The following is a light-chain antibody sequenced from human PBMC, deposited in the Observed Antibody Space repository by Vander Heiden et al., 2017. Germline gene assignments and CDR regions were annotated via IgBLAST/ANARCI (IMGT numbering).Light chain of an antibody. V-gene: IGLV1-44*01. CDR2: TTN. CDR1: GPNMGSRN. Sequence: QPVLTQPPSASGTPGQRVTISCAGSGPNMGSRNVAWYQQHPRPAPSLLIYTTNHRPSGGPDRFSGSKSGTSASLAISGLQAEDEADYYCSAGDDSRNGRVFGGGTKLTVL. CDR3: SAGDDSRNGRV. J-gene: IGLJ3*02.